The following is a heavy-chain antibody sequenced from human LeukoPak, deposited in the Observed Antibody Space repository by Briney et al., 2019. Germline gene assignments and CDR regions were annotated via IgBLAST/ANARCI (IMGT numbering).Heavy chain of an antibody. Sequence: GGSLRLSCAASGITFSSYWMSWVRQAPGKGLEWVANINQDGSEKYYVDSVKGRFTISRDNAKNSLYLLINSLRAEDTAVYYCARARYCSSTSCQRLDYWGQGTLATVSS. V-gene: IGHV3-7*01. CDR3: ARARYCSSTSCQRLDY. CDR2: INQDGSEK. J-gene: IGHJ4*02. CDR1: GITFSSYW. D-gene: IGHD2-2*01.